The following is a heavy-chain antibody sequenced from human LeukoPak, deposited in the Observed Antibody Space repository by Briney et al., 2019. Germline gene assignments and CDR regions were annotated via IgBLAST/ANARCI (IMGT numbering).Heavy chain of an antibody. J-gene: IGHJ4*02. V-gene: IGHV4-34*01. CDR3: ARVEHDYVWGSYRRDFDY. CDR1: GDSFSGYY. D-gene: IGHD3-16*02. Sequence: SETLSLTCAFYGDSFSGYYWSWIRHPPGKGLEWIGEINHSGSTNYNPSLKSQVTISVDTSKNQFSLKLSSVTAADTAVYYCARVEHDYVWGSYRRDFDYWGQGTLVTVSS. CDR2: INHSGST.